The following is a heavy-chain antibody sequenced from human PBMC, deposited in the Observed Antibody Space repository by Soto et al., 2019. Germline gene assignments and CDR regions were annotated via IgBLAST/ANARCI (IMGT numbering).Heavy chain of an antibody. CDR2: ISSSSSTI. Sequence: EVQLVESGGGLVQPGGSLRLSCAASGFTFSSYSMNWVRQAPGKGLEWVSYISSSSSTIYYADSVNGRFTTSSDNAKNSLYLQMNRLRHEDPAVYYCAREGGNLTSFDPWGQGTLVTFSS. CDR1: GFTFSSYS. CDR3: AREGGNLTSFDP. D-gene: IGHD3-16*01. J-gene: IGHJ5*02. V-gene: IGHV3-48*02.